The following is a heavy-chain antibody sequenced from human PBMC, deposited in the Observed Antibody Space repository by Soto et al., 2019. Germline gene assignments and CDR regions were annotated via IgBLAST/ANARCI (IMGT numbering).Heavy chain of an antibody. CDR1: GYSLTTYG. CDR2: ISVHKGNT. J-gene: IGHJ4*02. D-gene: IGHD2-2*01. Sequence: GASVKVSCKASGYSLTTYGISWVRQAPGQGLEWMGWISVHKGNTIYAQKLQGRVTMTTDTSTSTTYMDLRSLKSDDTAVYYCAREYCVSASCYGPDYWGQGTLVTVPS. V-gene: IGHV1-18*01. CDR3: AREYCVSASCYGPDY.